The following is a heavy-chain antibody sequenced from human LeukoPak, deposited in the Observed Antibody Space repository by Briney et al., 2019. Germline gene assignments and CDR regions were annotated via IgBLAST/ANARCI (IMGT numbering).Heavy chain of an antibody. V-gene: IGHV4-59*01. D-gene: IGHD6-6*01. Sequence: PTESLSLTCTVAVRSISSNYWSWIRQPPGKGLEWIGYIYYSGSTNSNPSLKSRVTISVDTSKNQFSLKLSSVTAADTAVYYCARDRSSFDYWGQGTLVTVSS. CDR3: ARDRSSFDY. J-gene: IGHJ4*02. CDR1: VRSISSNY. CDR2: IYYSGST.